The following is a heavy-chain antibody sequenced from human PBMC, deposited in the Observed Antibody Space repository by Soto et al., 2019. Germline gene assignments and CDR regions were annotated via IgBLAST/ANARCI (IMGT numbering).Heavy chain of an antibody. J-gene: IGHJ4*02. V-gene: IGHV4-30-2*01. CDR2: IYHSGST. D-gene: IGHD2-2*01. CDR3: ASRRRCSSTSCPFDY. Sequence: SETLSLTCAVSGGSISSGGYSWSWIRQPPGEGLEWIGYIYHSGSTYYNPSLKSRVTISVDRSKNQFSLKLSSVTAADTAVYYCASRRRCSSTSCPFDYWGQGTLVTVSS. CDR1: GGSISSGGYS.